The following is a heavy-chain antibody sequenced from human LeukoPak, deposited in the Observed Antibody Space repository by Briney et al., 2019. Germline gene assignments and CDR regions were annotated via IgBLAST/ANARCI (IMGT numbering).Heavy chain of an antibody. J-gene: IGHJ6*02. CDR1: RYTFTSYY. Sequence: GASVKVSCKASRYTFTSYYMHWVRQAPGQGLEWMGIINPSGGSTSYAQKLQGRVTMTTDTSTSTAYMELRSLRSDDTAVYYCARGWYCSSTSCPPVSYYGMDVWGQGTTVTVSS. V-gene: IGHV1-46*01. CDR3: ARGWYCSSTSCPPVSYYGMDV. D-gene: IGHD2-2*01. CDR2: INPSGGST.